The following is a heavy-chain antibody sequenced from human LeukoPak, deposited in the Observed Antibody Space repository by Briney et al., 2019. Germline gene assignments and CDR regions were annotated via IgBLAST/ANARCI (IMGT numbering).Heavy chain of an antibody. CDR2: INHSGST. J-gene: IGHJ4*02. Sequence: SETLSLTCAVYAGSFSGYYWSWIRQPPGKGLEWIGEINHSGSTNYNPSLKSRVTISVDTSKNQFSLKLSSVTAADTAVYYCARQYSSGWYFSFDYWGQGTLVTVSS. CDR3: ARQYSSGWYFSFDY. V-gene: IGHV4-34*01. D-gene: IGHD6-19*01. CDR1: AGSFSGYY.